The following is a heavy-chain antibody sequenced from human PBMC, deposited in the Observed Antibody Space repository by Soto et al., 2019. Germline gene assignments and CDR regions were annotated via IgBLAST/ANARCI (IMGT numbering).Heavy chain of an antibody. D-gene: IGHD3-10*01. V-gene: IGHV4-39*01. CDR2: IYYSGST. J-gene: IGHJ4*02. CDR3: ARIEYGSYPGS. Sequence: SETLSLTCTVSGGSISSSSYYWGWIRQPPGKGLEWIGSIYYSGSTYYNPSLKSRVTISVDTSKNQFSLKLSSVTAADTAVYYCARIEYGSYPGSWGQGTLVTVSS. CDR1: GGSISSSSYY.